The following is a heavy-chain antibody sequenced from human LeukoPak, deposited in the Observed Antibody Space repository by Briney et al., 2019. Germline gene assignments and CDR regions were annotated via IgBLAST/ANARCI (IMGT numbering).Heavy chain of an antibody. CDR3: ARVCEYYGMDV. V-gene: IGHV3-66*01. CDR1: GFIVSGDF. D-gene: IGHD2-2*01. J-gene: IGHJ6*02. Sequence: PGGSLRLSCAASGFIVSGDFMSWVRQAPGKGLEWVSVIYSDGSTYYADSVKGRFTISRDNSKNTLYLQMNSLRAEDTAVYYCARVCEYYGMDVWGQGTTVTVSS. CDR2: IYSDGST.